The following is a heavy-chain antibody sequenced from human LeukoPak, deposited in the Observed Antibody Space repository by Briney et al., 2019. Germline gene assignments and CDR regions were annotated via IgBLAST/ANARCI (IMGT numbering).Heavy chain of an antibody. CDR3: AKAGGYSYDYYYYGMDV. Sequence: GGSLRLSCAASGFTFSSYAMSWVRQAPGTGLEWVSAISGSGGSTYYADSVKGRFTISRDNSKNTLYLQMNSLRAEDTAVYYCAKAGGYSYDYYYYGMDVWGQGTTVTVSS. D-gene: IGHD5-18*01. J-gene: IGHJ6*02. V-gene: IGHV3-23*01. CDR2: ISGSGGST. CDR1: GFTFSSYA.